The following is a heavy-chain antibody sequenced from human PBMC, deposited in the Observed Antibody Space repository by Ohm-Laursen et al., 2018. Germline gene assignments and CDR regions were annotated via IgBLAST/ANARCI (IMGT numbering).Heavy chain of an antibody. Sequence: SLRLSCAASGFNFGAHNMDWVRQAPGKGLEWVAVMSDDGSNKYYAASVRGRFTLSRDNSKNTMYLQMKSLRTEDTAVYYCARSHQTWGFDYWGQGTLVTVSS. CDR2: MSDDGSNK. CDR3: ARSHQTWGFDY. J-gene: IGHJ4*02. CDR1: GFNFGAHN. D-gene: IGHD3-16*01. V-gene: IGHV3-30*03.